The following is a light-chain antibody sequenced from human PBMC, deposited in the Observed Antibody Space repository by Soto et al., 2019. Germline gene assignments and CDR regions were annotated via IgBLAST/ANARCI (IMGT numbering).Light chain of an antibody. V-gene: IGLV2-14*01. CDR2: GVS. J-gene: IGLJ3*02. CDR3: SSYITGTTGV. Sequence: QSVLTQPASVSGSPGQSITISCTGTSSDVGGYNHVSWYQHYPGKAPKLMIYGVSNRPSGVSIRFSGSKSGNTASLTISGLQAEDEGDYYCSSYITGTTGVFGGGTKVTVL. CDR1: SSDVGGYNH.